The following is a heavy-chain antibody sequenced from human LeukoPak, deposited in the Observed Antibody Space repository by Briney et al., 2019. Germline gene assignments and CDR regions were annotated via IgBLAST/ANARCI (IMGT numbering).Heavy chain of an antibody. CDR2: IIPIFGTA. Sequence: GASVKVSCKASGYTFTGYYMHWVRQAPGQGLEWMGGIIPIFGTANYAQKFQGRVTITADKSTSTAYMELSSLRSEDTAVYYCARERHQLVPPHYYFDYWGQGTLVTVSS. V-gene: IGHV1-69*06. J-gene: IGHJ4*02. CDR1: GYTFTGYY. CDR3: ARERHQLVPPHYYFDY. D-gene: IGHD6-13*01.